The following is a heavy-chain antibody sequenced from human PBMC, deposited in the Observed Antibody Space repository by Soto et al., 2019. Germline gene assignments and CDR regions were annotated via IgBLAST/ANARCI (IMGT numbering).Heavy chain of an antibody. CDR2: IIPIFGTA. Sequence: ASVKVSCKASGGTFSSYAISWVRQAPGQGLEWLGGIIPIFGTANYAQKFQGRVTITADKSTSTAYMELSSLTSDDTAVYYCASPSMIVVTYSLEWDDFDIWGQGTMVTVSS. D-gene: IGHD3-22*01. CDR3: ASPSMIVVTYSLEWDDFDI. V-gene: IGHV1-69*06. CDR1: GGTFSSYA. J-gene: IGHJ3*02.